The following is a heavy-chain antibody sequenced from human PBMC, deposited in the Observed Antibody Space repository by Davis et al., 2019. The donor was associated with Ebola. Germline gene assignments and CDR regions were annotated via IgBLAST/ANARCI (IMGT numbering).Heavy chain of an antibody. J-gene: IGHJ4*02. V-gene: IGHV4-59*01. CDR2: LYYSGGT. Sequence: PGGSLRLSCTVSGGSISNYYWTWIRQSPGRELTWLGWLYYSGGTSYNPSFRNRVPISADTSRSQISLQLTSVTVADTGIYYCARARSQRWDLPYPDSWGRGTLVTVSS. CDR3: ARARSQRWDLPYPDS. D-gene: IGHD1-26*01. CDR1: GGSISNYY.